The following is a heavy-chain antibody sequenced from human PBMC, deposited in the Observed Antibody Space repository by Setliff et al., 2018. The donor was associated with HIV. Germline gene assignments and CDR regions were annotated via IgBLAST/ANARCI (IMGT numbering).Heavy chain of an antibody. CDR3: ARHRQGLTGSTPGYYMAV. CDR1: GGSFSNSYYF. Sequence: PSETLSLTCNVSGGSFSNSYYFWGWIRQPPGKGLEWIGSISYSGSTYYNPSLKSRVTMSVDTSKNHSSLKLSSVTAADTAVYYCARHRQGLTGSTPGYYMAVWGKGTTVTVSS. CDR2: ISYSGST. J-gene: IGHJ6*03. D-gene: IGHD1-7*01. V-gene: IGHV4-39*01.